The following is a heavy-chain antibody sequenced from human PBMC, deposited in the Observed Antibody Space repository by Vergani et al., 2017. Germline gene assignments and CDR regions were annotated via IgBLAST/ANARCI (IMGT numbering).Heavy chain of an antibody. V-gene: IGHV4-39*01. D-gene: IGHD6-19*01. CDR2: IYYSGST. J-gene: IGHJ4*02. Sequence: QLQLQESGPGLVKPSETLSLTCTVSGGSLSSSSYYWGWIRQPPGKGLEWIGSIYYSGSTYYNPSLKSRVTISVDTSKNQFSLKLSSVTAADTAVYYCARRRADSSGWYSFFDYWGQGTLVTVSS. CDR3: ARRRADSSGWYSFFDY. CDR1: GGSLSSSSYY.